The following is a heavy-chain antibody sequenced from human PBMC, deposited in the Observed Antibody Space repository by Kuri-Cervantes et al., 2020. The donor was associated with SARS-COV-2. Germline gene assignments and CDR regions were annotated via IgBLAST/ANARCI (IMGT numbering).Heavy chain of an antibody. D-gene: IGHD4-11*01. CDR1: GNTLTGYY. J-gene: IGHJ6*02. CDR2: INPNSGGT. V-gene: IGHV1-2*04. CDR3: ARDRYYSKVYYGMDV. Sequence: ASVKVSCKASGNTLTGYYMHWVRQAPGQGLEWMGWINPNSGGTNYAQKFQGWVTMTRDTSISTAYMELSRLRSDDTAVYYCARDRYYSKVYYGMDVWGQGTTVTVSS.